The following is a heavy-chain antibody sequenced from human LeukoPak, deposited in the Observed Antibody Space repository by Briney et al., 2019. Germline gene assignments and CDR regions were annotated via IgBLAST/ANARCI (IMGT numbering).Heavy chain of an antibody. Sequence: SETLSLTCNVSGASMSSNYWSWIRQPPGKGLEWIGYIYYSGSTNYNPSLKSRVTISVDTSKNQFSLKLSSVTAADTAVYYCARDAGKGSTYYDFWSGYYRNWFDPWGQGTLVTVSS. V-gene: IGHV4-59*01. CDR1: GASMSSNY. CDR3: ARDAGKGSTYYDFWSGYYRNWFDP. CDR2: IYYSGST. D-gene: IGHD3-3*01. J-gene: IGHJ5*02.